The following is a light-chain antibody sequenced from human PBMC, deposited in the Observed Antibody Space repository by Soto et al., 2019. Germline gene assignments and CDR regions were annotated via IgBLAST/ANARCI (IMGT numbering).Light chain of an antibody. CDR1: QSVSSDF. V-gene: IGKV3-20*01. CDR2: GAS. J-gene: IGKJ2*01. CDR3: QQYGSTPYT. Sequence: EIVLTQSPGTLSLSPGERATLSCRASQSVSSDFLAWYQQKPGQAPRLLLYGASNRATGIPDRFSGSVSGTDFTLTISRLEPEDFAVYSCQQYGSTPYTFGQGTKLEI.